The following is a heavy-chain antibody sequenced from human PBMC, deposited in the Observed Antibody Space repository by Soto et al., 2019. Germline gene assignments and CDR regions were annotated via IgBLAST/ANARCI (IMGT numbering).Heavy chain of an antibody. V-gene: IGHV3-72*01. J-gene: IGHJ6*01. CDR3: TRGLLGGAPSYTFHGMDV. CDR1: GFTFSDHY. CDR2: SRNRVTSHTT. D-gene: IGHD1-26*01. Sequence: EVQLVESGGGLVQPGGSLRLSCAASGFTFSDHYMDWVRQAPGKGLEWVASSRNRVTSHTTEYVASVKGRFTISRDESKSSLYLQMYSLKIEDTAVYYCTRGLLGGAPSYTFHGMDVWGQGTTVTVSS.